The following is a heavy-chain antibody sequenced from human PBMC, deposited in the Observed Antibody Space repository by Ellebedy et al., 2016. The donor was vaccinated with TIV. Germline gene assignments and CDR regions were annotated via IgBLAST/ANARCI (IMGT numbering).Heavy chain of an antibody. CDR3: TRDLTNIVSGDY. D-gene: IGHD5/OR15-5a*01. CDR2: IDTRSTSL. CDR1: GFTFSGYS. Sequence: GESLKISCAASGFTFSGYSMTWVLHAPGKGLEWTSYIDTRSTSLYADSVKGRFTISRDNAKSSLFLQVSSLRDEDTAVYYGTRDLTNIVSGDYWGQGTLVTVSS. V-gene: IGHV3-48*02. J-gene: IGHJ4*02.